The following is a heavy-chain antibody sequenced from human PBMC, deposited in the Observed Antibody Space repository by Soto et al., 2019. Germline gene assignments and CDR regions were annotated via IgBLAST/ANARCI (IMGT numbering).Heavy chain of an antibody. CDR2: IIPIFGTA. D-gene: IGHD6-25*01. J-gene: IGHJ6*02. Sequence: AVKLCWKASGGSFGSYAISWVRQAPGQGLEWMGGIIPIFGTANYAQKFQGRVTITADESTSTAYMELSSLRSEDTAVYYCARMYSSAPVRYYGMDVWGQGTTVTVSS. CDR3: ARMYSSAPVRYYGMDV. CDR1: GGSFGSYA. V-gene: IGHV1-69*13.